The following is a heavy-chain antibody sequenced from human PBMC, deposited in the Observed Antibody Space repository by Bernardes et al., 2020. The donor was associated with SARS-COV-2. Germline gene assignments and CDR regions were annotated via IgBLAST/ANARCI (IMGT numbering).Heavy chain of an antibody. J-gene: IGHJ4*02. CDR2: ISSSSSYI. Sequence: GGSLRLSCAASGFTFSSYSMNWVRQAPGKGLEWVSSISSSSSYIYYADSVKGRFTISRDNAKNSLYLQMNSLRAEDTAVYYCARVLPGYSSGWYGSDYWGQGTLVTVSS. V-gene: IGHV3-21*01. CDR3: ARVLPGYSSGWYGSDY. D-gene: IGHD6-19*01. CDR1: GFTFSSYS.